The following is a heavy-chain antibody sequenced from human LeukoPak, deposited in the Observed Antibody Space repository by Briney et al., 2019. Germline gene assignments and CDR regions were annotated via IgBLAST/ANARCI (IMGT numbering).Heavy chain of an antibody. CDR3: ARDRIVGATAGAVDY. J-gene: IGHJ4*02. D-gene: IGHD1-26*01. V-gene: IGHV4-4*07. Sequence: SETLSLTCTVSGGSISSYYWSWIRQPAGKGLEWIGRTYTSGSTNYNPSLKSRVTMSVDTSKNQFSLKLSSVTAADTAVYYCARDRIVGATAGAVDYWGQGTLVTVSS. CDR1: GGSISSYY. CDR2: TYTSGST.